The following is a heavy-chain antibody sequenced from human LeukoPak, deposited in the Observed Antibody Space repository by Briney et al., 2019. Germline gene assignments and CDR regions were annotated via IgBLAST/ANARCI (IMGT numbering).Heavy chain of an antibody. V-gene: IGHV4-59*08. CDR2: IYYSGST. CDR3: ARYPYGGKVGVDY. Sequence: SETLSLTCTVSGGSISSYYWTWIRQPPGKGLEWIGYIYYSGSTNYNPSLKSRVTISVDTSKNQFSLKLSSVTAADTAVYYCARYPYGGKVGVDYWGQGTLVTVSS. CDR1: GGSISSYY. J-gene: IGHJ4*02. D-gene: IGHD4-23*01.